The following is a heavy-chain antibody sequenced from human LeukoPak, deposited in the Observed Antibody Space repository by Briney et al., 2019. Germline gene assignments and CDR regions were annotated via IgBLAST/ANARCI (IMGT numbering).Heavy chain of an antibody. CDR1: GFTFSSYS. J-gene: IGHJ6*02. Sequence: GGSLRLSCAASGFTFSSYSMNWVRQAPGKGLEWVSSISSSSSYIYYADSVKGRFTIPRDNAKNSLYLQMNSLRAEDTAVYYCARDEMEPYYYYYGMDVWGQGTTVTVSS. CDR3: ARDEMEPYYYYYGMDV. CDR2: ISSSSSYI. V-gene: IGHV3-21*01. D-gene: IGHD5-24*01.